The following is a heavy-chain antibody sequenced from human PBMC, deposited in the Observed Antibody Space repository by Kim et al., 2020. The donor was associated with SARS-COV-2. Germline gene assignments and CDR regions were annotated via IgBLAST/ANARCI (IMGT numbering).Heavy chain of an antibody. CDR3: VKGDRYSDISYFDS. CDR1: GFTLSDHF. Sequence: GGSLRLSCAASGFTLSDHFMDWVRQAPGKGLEWVARTRSKVFIYTREYAASVKGRFTISRDDSRNSIYLQMNSLRTEDTAVYYCVKGDRYSDISYFDSWGQGALVTVSS. J-gene: IGHJ4*02. D-gene: IGHD1-26*01. CDR2: TRSKVFIYTR. V-gene: IGHV3-72*01.